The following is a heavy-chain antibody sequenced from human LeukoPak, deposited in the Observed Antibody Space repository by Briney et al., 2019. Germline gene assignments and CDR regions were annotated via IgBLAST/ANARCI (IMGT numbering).Heavy chain of an antibody. D-gene: IGHD3-22*01. V-gene: IGHV1-69*06. CDR2: IIPIFGTA. CDR1: GSTFSSYA. CDR3: ARAHDSSGFQAY. J-gene: IGHJ4*01. Sequence: SVKVSCKASGSTFSSYAISWVRQAPGQGLEWMGGIIPIFGTANYAQKFQGRVTITADKSTSTAYMELSSLRYEDTAVYYCARAHDSSGFQAYWGHGTLVTVSS.